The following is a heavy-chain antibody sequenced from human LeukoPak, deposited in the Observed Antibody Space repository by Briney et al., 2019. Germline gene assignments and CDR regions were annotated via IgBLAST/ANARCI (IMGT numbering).Heavy chain of an antibody. CDR1: GGSISTAY. Sequence: SETLSLTCSVSGGSISTAYWSWIRQPPGKGLEWIGYIYNGGSTTYNPSLKSRVTISVDTSKNQFSLRLSSVTAADTAVYYCARSNWNDNGGFHSDYWGQGTLVTVSS. CDR2: IYNGGST. J-gene: IGHJ4*02. CDR3: ARSNWNDNGGFHSDY. V-gene: IGHV4-59*01. D-gene: IGHD1-1*01.